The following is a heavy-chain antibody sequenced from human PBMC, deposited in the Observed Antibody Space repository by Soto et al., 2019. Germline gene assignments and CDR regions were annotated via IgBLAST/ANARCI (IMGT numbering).Heavy chain of an antibody. J-gene: IGHJ4*02. CDR1: GGSISSYY. CDR2: IYYSGST. Sequence: SETLSLTCTVSGGSISSYYWSWIRQPPGKGLEWIGYIYYSGSTNYNPSLKSRVTISVDTSKNQFSLKLSSVTAADTAVYYCERLIQNRYCSGGSCDDRYYFDYWGQGILVTVS. D-gene: IGHD2-15*01. CDR3: ERLIQNRYCSGGSCDDRYYFDY. V-gene: IGHV4-59*01.